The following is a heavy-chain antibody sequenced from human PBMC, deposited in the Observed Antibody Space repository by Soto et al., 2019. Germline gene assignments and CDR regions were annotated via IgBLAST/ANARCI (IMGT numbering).Heavy chain of an antibody. CDR1: GFTFSSYA. D-gene: IGHD6-6*01. CDR2: ISYDGSNK. Sequence: PGGSLSLSCAASGFTFSSYAMHWVRQAPGKGLEWVAVISYDGSNKYYADSVKGRFTISRDNSKNTLYLQMNSLRAEDTAVYYCARDGEYSSTYYYYYGMDVWGQGTTVTVSS. V-gene: IGHV3-30-3*01. CDR3: ARDGEYSSTYYYYYGMDV. J-gene: IGHJ6*02.